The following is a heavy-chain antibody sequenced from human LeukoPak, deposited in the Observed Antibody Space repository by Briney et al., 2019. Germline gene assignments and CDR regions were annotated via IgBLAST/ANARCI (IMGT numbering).Heavy chain of an antibody. D-gene: IGHD1-14*01. Sequence: PSETLSLTCTVSGGSISSYYWSWIRQPPGKGLEWIGYTFYSGSTNYNPSLKSRVTISLDTSKNQFSLKLSSVIAADTAMYYCARHIYRTYYFDSWGQGTLVTVSS. CDR1: GGSISSYY. CDR2: TFYSGST. CDR3: ARHIYRTYYFDS. V-gene: IGHV4-59*08. J-gene: IGHJ4*02.